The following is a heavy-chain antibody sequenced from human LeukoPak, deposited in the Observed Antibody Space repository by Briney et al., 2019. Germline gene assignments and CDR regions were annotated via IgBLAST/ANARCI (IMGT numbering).Heavy chain of an antibody. V-gene: IGHV1-69*05. D-gene: IGHD5-24*01. CDR1: AGTFSTYA. Sequence: ASVKVSCKASAGTFSTYAISWVRHAPGQGLEWMGGIIPIVGTANYAQKYQGRITTTTDESTSTAYMELSSMRSEDTTVYYCGRTLPKDDYYMDVWGKGTTVTVSS. J-gene: IGHJ6*03. CDR2: IIPIVGTA. CDR3: GRTLPKDDYYMDV.